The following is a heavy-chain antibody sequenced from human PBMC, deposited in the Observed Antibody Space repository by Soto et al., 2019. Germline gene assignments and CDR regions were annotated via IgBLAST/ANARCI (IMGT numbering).Heavy chain of an antibody. Sequence: GVLRLSCAASGFTFSSYAMSWVRQAPGKGLEWVSAISGSGGSTYYADSVKGRFTISRDNSKNTLYLQMNSLRAEDTAVYYCARDSTVAGTIPLLDYWGQGTLVTVS. J-gene: IGHJ4*02. CDR3: ARDSTVAGTIPLLDY. CDR2: ISGSGGST. V-gene: IGHV3-23*01. D-gene: IGHD6-19*01. CDR1: GFTFSSYA.